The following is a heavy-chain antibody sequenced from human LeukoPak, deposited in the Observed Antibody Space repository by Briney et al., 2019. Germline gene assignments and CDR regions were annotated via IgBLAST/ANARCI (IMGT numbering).Heavy chain of an antibody. CDR1: GFTFSSYW. D-gene: IGHD6-13*01. J-gene: IGHJ3*02. CDR3: ARRAAALDAFDI. CDR2: IKSDGSTT. Sequence: PGGSLRLSCAASGFTFSSYWMHWVRQAPGEGLVWVSRIKSDGSTTTYADSVKGRFTISRDNAKNTLYLQMNSLRAEDTAVYYCARRAAALDAFDIWGQGTMVTVSS. V-gene: IGHV3-74*01.